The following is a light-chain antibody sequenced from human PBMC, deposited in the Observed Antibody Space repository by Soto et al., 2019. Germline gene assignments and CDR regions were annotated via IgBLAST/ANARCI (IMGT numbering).Light chain of an antibody. CDR2: TAS. V-gene: IGKV1D-12*01. CDR1: QDIGSR. J-gene: IGKJ4*01. Sequence: DIQMTQSPSSVSASVGDRVTITCRASQDIGSRLAWYQQRPGKAPNLLIYTASTLQSGVPSRFSGGGYGTDFTLTINSLQPEDFATYYCQQGNSPPLTLGGGTKVDIK. CDR3: QQGNSPPLT.